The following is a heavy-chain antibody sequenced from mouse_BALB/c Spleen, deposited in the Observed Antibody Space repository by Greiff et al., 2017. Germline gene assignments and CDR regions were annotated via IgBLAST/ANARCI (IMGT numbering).Heavy chain of an antibody. CDR3: ARSTMITSHAMDY. CDR2: ISYSGST. J-gene: IGHJ4*01. CDR1: GDSITSGY. V-gene: IGHV3-8*02. Sequence: EVKLVESGPSLVKPSQTLSLTCSVTGDSITSGYWNWIRKFPGNKLEYMGYISYSGSTYYNPSLKSRISITRDTSKNQYYLQLNSVTTEDTATYYCARSTMITSHAMDYWGQGTSVTVSS. D-gene: IGHD2-4*01.